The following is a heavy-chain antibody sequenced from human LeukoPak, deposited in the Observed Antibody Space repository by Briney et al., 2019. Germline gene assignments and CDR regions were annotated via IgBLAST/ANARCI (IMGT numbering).Heavy chain of an antibody. CDR2: ISSSGSTI. CDR1: GFTFSDYY. Sequence: PGGSLRLSYAASGFTFSDYYMSWIRQAPGKGLEWVSYISSSGSTIYYADSVKGRFTISRDNAKNSLYLQMNSLRAEDTAVYYCARDYYYDSSGYYFSYYFDYWGQGTLVTVSS. D-gene: IGHD3-22*01. CDR3: ARDYYYDSSGYYFSYYFDY. J-gene: IGHJ4*02. V-gene: IGHV3-11*01.